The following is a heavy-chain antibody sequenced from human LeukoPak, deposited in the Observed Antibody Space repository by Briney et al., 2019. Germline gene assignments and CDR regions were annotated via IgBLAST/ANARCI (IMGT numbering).Heavy chain of an antibody. CDR3: AKESLRVVPSATFDY. V-gene: IGHV3-53*01. Sequence: GGSLRLSCAASGFTVSSNYMSWVRQAPGKGLEWVSVIYSGGSTYYADSVKGRFTISRDNSKNTLYLQMHSLRAEDTAVYYCAKESLRVVPSATFDYWGQGTLVTVSS. D-gene: IGHD2-2*01. J-gene: IGHJ4*02. CDR2: IYSGGST. CDR1: GFTVSSNY.